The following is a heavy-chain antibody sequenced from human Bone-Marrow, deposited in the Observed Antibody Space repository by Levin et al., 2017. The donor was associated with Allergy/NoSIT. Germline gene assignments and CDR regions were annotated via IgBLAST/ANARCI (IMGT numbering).Heavy chain of an antibody. CDR3: AKGGRTYYDFRPDYFFDY. CDR2: ISGSGGST. Sequence: GGSLRLSCAASGFTFNSYAMNWVRQAPGKGLEWVSAISGSGGSTYYADSVKGRFTISRDISKNTLYLQMNSLRAEDTAIYYCAKGGRTYYDFRPDYFFDYWGQGTLVTVSS. CDR1: GFTFNSYA. V-gene: IGHV3-23*01. J-gene: IGHJ4*02. D-gene: IGHD3-3*01.